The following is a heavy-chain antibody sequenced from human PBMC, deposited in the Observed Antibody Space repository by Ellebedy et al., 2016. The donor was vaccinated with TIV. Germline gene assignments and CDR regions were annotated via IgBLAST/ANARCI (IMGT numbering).Heavy chain of an antibody. CDR3: ARHSGGHGFDI. CDR2: ISSDGSDT. D-gene: IGHD2-21*01. V-gene: IGHV3-74*01. CDR1: GFSISSHR. Sequence: GESLKISCAASGFSISSHRMHWVRQAAGKGLVWVSHISSDGSDTSYADSVKGRFISSRDNAENTLDLQMSSLRAEDTALYYCARHSGGHGFDIWGQGTMVTVSP. J-gene: IGHJ3*02.